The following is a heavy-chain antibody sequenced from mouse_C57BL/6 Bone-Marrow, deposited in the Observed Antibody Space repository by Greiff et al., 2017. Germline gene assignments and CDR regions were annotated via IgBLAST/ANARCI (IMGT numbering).Heavy chain of an antibody. CDR2: IRNKANNHAT. CDR3: TKGVYYDYYYFDY. CDR1: GFTFSDAW. D-gene: IGHD2-4*01. V-gene: IGHV6-6*01. Sequence: EVKLVESGGGLVQPGGSMKLSCAASGFTFSDAWMDWVRQSPEKGLEWVAEIRNKANNHATYYAESVKGRFTISRDDSKSSVYLQMNGLRAEDTGIYYCTKGVYYDYYYFDYWGQGATLTVSS. J-gene: IGHJ2*01.